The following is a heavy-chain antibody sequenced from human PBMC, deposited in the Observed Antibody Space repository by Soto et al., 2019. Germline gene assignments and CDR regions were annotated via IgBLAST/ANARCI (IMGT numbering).Heavy chain of an antibody. J-gene: IGHJ6*02. CDR2: IYYSGST. CDR1: GGSISRFY. V-gene: IGHV4-59*01. Sequence: TEPLSLTCTVSGGSISRFYWIWLRQPPGTVLEWIGYIYYSGSTNYNPSLKSRVTISVDTSKNQFSLKLSSVTAADTAVYYCARRPRIAVAGGYYYYGMDVWGQGTTVTVSS. D-gene: IGHD6-19*01. CDR3: ARRPRIAVAGGYYYYGMDV.